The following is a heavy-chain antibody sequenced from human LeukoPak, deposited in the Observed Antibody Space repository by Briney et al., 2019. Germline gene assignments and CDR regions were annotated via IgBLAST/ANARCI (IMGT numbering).Heavy chain of an antibody. J-gene: IGHJ4*02. Sequence: ASVKVSCKASGGTFSSYAISWVRQAPGQGLEWMGRIIPILGTANYAQKFQGRVTITTDESTSTAYMELSSLRSEDTAVYYCARSSYDYVWGSYRNEYYFDYWGQGTLVTVSS. CDR1: GGTFSSYA. V-gene: IGHV1-69*11. D-gene: IGHD3-16*02. CDR3: ARSSYDYVWGSYRNEYYFDY. CDR2: IIPILGTA.